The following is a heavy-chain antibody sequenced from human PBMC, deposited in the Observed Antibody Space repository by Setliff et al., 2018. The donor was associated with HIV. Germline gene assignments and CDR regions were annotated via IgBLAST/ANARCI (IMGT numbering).Heavy chain of an antibody. V-gene: IGHV4-61*05. Sequence: SETLSLTCTVSGGSISSTNYFWGWIRQPPGKGLEWIGSIYFTGSSDNNPSLKSRVTLSVDTSKHQFSLKLSSVTAADTAVYYCASEKVAWTVSDSFFEFWGQGVPVTVSS. CDR2: IYFTGSS. D-gene: IGHD2-15*01. CDR3: ASEKVAWTVSDSFFEF. J-gene: IGHJ4*02. CDR1: GGSISSTNYF.